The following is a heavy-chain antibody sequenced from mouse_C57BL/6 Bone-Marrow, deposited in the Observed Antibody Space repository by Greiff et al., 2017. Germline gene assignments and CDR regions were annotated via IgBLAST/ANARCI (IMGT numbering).Heavy chain of an antibody. CDR2: IWGGGST. J-gene: IGHJ1*03. D-gene: IGHD1-1*01. CDR1: GFSLTSYG. CDR3: AKHSTTVVSPYWYFDV. Sequence: VKVEESGPGLVAPSQSLSITCTVSGFSLTSYGVDWVRQPPGKGLEWLGVIWGGGSTNYNSALMSRLSISKDNSKSQVFLKMNSLQTDDTAMYYCAKHSTTVVSPYWYFDVWGTGTTVTVSS. V-gene: IGHV2-9*01.